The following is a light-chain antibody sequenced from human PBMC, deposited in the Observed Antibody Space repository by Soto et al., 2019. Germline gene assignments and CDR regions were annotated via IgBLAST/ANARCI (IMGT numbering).Light chain of an antibody. CDR1: SSDVGGYNY. J-gene: IGLJ2*01. Sequence: ALTQPASVSGSPGQSITISCTGTSSDVGGYNYVSWYQQHPGKAPKLMIYDVSNRPSGVSNRFSGSKSGNTASLTISGLQAEDEADYSCSSYTSSSTPVVFGGGTKLTVL. CDR3: SSYTSSSTPVV. CDR2: DVS. V-gene: IGLV2-14*01.